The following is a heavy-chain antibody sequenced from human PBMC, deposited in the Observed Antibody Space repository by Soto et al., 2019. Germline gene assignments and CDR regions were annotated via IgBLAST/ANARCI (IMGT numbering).Heavy chain of an antibody. J-gene: IGHJ4*02. V-gene: IGHV1-69*13. Sequence: SVKVSCKASGGTFSSYAISWVLQAPGQGLEWMGGIIPIFGTANYAQKFQGRVTITADESTSTAYMELSSLRSEDTAVYYCARDQAPHYDFWSGPLGSWGQGTLVTVSS. CDR3: ARDQAPHYDFWSGPLGS. D-gene: IGHD3-3*01. CDR2: IIPIFGTA. CDR1: GGTFSSYA.